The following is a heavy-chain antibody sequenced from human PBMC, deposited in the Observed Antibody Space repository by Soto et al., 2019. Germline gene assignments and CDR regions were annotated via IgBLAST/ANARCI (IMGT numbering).Heavy chain of an antibody. D-gene: IGHD2-8*01. CDR3: ARRGYYAISAFDI. J-gene: IGHJ3*02. Sequence: QLQLQESGPGLVKPSETLSLTCTVSGGSISSSSYYWGWIRQPPGKGLEWIGSIYYSGSTYYNPSLKSRVTISVDTSKNQSSLKLSSVTAADTTVYYCARRGYYAISAFDIWGQGTMVTVSS. V-gene: IGHV4-39*01. CDR2: IYYSGST. CDR1: GGSISSSSYY.